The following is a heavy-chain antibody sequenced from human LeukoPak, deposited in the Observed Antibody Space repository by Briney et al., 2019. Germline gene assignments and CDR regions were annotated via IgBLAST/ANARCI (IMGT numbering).Heavy chain of an antibody. J-gene: IGHJ3*02. CDR3: ARVGSSSWYVGDAFDI. Sequence: SETLSLTCTVSGGSISGYYWSWIRQPPGKGLEWIGYIYYSGSTNYNPSLKSRVTISVDTSKNQFSLKLSSVTAADTAVYYCARVGSSSWYVGDAFDIWGQGTMVTVSS. CDR1: GGSISGYY. CDR2: IYYSGST. V-gene: IGHV4-59*01. D-gene: IGHD6-13*01.